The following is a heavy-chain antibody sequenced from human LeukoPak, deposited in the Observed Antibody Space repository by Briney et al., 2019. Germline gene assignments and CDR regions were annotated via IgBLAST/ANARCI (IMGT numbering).Heavy chain of an antibody. CDR1: GGSISSSNW. Sequence: PSGTLSLTCAVSGGSISSSNWWSWVRQPPGKGLEWIGEIYHSGSTNYNPSLKSRVTISVDKSKNQFSLKLSSVTAADTALYYCARGRGYDPVVFYFDYWGQGNLVTVSS. V-gene: IGHV4-4*02. CDR2: IYHSGST. D-gene: IGHD5-12*01. CDR3: ARGRGYDPVVFYFDY. J-gene: IGHJ4*02.